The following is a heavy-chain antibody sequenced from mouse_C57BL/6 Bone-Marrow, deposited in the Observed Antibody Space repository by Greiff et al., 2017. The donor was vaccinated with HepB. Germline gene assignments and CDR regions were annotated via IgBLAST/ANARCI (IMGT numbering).Heavy chain of an antibody. CDR1: GFTFSSYA. D-gene: IGHD2-3*01. J-gene: IGHJ2*01. CDR2: ISDGGSYT. V-gene: IGHV5-4*03. Sequence: EVMLVESGGGLVKPGGSLKLSCAASGFTFSSYAMSWVRQTPEKRLEWVATISDGGSYTYYPDNVKGRFTISRDNAKNNLYLQMSHLKSEDTAMYYCARRGMVPPYFDYWGQGTTLTVSS. CDR3: ARRGMVPPYFDY.